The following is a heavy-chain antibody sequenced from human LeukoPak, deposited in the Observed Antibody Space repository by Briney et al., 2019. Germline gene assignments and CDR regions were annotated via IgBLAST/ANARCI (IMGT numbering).Heavy chain of an antibody. D-gene: IGHD4-17*01. CDR2: ISGSGGST. CDR1: GFTFRSYA. J-gene: IGHJ4*02. Sequence: GGSLRLSCAASGFTFRSYAMSWVRQAPGKGLEWVSDISGSGGSTYYADSVKGRFTISRDNSKNTLSLQMNSLRAEDTAVYYCAKDPFYGDIDYWGQGTLVTVSS. V-gene: IGHV3-23*01. CDR3: AKDPFYGDIDY.